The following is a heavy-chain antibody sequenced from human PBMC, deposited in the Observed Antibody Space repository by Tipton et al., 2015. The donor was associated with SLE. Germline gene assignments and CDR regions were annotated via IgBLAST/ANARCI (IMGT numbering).Heavy chain of an antibody. V-gene: IGHV4-34*13. J-gene: IGHJ3*02. CDR3: ARDPRGGDAFDI. D-gene: IGHD3-10*01. Sequence: PSLKSRVTISVDTSKNQFSLKLSSVTAADTAVYYCARDPRGGDAFDIWGQGTMVTVSS.